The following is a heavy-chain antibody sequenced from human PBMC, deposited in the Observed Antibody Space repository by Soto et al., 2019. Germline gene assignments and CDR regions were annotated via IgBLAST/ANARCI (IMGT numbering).Heavy chain of an antibody. CDR2: IYHSGST. D-gene: IGHD3-22*01. V-gene: IGHV4-30-2*01. Sequence: SETLSLTCAVSGGSISSGGYSWSWIRQPPGKGLEWIGYIYHSGSTYYNPSLKSRVTISVDRSKNQFSLKLSSVTAADTAVYYCARAVTMIVVAPSYFDYWGQGTLVTVSS. CDR1: GGSISSGGYS. CDR3: ARAVTMIVVAPSYFDY. J-gene: IGHJ4*02.